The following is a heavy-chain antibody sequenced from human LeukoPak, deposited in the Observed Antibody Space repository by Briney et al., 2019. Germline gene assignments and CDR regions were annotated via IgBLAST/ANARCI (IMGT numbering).Heavy chain of an antibody. Sequence: ASVKVSCKASGYTFTSYDINWVRQATGQGLEWMGWMNPNSGNTGYAQKFQGRVTMTRNTSISTAYMELSSLRSEGTAVYYCARYYDFWSGYYGYWGQGTLVTVSS. CDR1: GYTFTSYD. CDR3: ARYYDFWSGYYGY. V-gene: IGHV1-8*01. CDR2: MNPNSGNT. J-gene: IGHJ4*02. D-gene: IGHD3-3*01.